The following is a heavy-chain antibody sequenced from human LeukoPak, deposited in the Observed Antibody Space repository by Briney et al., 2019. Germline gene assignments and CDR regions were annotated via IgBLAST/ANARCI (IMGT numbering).Heavy chain of an antibody. CDR3: AKRDHQSKYFDY. V-gene: IGHV3-23*01. CDR2: ISGSGDST. J-gene: IGHJ4*02. CDR1: GFTFSSYA. Sequence: PGGSPRLSCAASGFTFSSYAMSWVRQAPGKGLEWVSAISGSGDSTYYADSVKGRFTISRDNSKNTQYLQMNSLRAEDTAVYYCAKRDHQSKYFDYWGQGTLVTVSS.